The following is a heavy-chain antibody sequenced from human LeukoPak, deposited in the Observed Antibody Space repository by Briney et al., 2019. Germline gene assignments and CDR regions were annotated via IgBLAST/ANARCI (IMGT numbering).Heavy chain of an antibody. J-gene: IGHJ4*02. CDR3: ARVYETNGYLY. CDR2: IKQDGSEI. V-gene: IGHV3-7*01. Sequence: PGGSLRLSCAASGFTLSTYWMSWVRQAPGKGLEWVANIKQDGSEIYYVDSVKGRFTISGDNAKNTVYLQMNSLRVEDTAVYYCARVYETNGYLYWGQGSLVTVSS. D-gene: IGHD3-22*01. CDR1: GFTLSTYW.